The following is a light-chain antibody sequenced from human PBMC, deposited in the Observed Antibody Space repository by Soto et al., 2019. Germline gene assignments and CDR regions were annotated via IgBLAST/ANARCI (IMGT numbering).Light chain of an antibody. J-gene: IGLJ1*01. V-gene: IGLV2-11*01. CDR1: SSDVGRYTY. CDR3: CSFACSYTLYV. CDR2: DVS. Sequence: QSVLTQPRSVSGSPGQSVAISCTGTSSDVGRYTYVSWFQQHPGKAPKLMIYDVSTRPSGVPDRFSGSKSGNTASLTISGLQAEDEADYYCCSFACSYTLYVFGSGTKVTVL.